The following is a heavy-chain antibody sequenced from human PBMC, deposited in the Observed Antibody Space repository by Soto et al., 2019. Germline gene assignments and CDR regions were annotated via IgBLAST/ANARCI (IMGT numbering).Heavy chain of an antibody. CDR1: GFTFSYYW. J-gene: IGHJ5*02. V-gene: IGHV3-11*05. D-gene: IGHD2-2*02. CDR3: ARDLKKCSSTSCYRSNWFDP. CDR2: ISSSTSHT. Sequence: PGGSLILSCAASGFTFSYYWMNWVRQAPGKGLEWVSYISSSTSHTNYADSVKGRFTISRDNAKNSLFLQMNSLRAEDTAVYYCARDLKKCSSTSCYRSNWFDPWGQGTLVTVSS.